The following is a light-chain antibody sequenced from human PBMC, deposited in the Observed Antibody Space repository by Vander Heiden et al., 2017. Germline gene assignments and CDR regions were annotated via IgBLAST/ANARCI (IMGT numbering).Light chain of an antibody. V-gene: IGKV3-11*01. CDR2: DAS. CDR1: QSVSSY. CDR3: QQRKT. J-gene: IGKJ1*01. Sequence: DILLTQSPATLSLSPGERATLSCRASQSVSSYLAWYQQKPGQAPRLLIYDASNRATGIPARFSGSGSGTDFTLTISSLEPEDFAVYYCQQRKTFGQGTKVEIK.